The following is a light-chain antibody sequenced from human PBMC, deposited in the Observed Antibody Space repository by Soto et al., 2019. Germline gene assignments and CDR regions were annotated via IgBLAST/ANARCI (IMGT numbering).Light chain of an antibody. Sequence: EIVLTQSPATLSLSPGERVSLSCRASQSVNTYFAWYQQKPGQAPRLLIYDASSRATGIPARFSGSGSGTDFTLTISSLAHEDFAIYYCQQRSSPPLTFGHGTRVEI. V-gene: IGKV3-11*01. CDR2: DAS. CDR3: QQRSSPPLT. CDR1: QSVNTY. J-gene: IGKJ1*01.